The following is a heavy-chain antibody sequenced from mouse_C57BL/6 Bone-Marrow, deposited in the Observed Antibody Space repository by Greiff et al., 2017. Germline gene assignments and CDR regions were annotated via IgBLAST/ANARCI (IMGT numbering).Heavy chain of an antibody. V-gene: IGHV5-17*01. CDR2: ISSGSSTF. Sequence: EVMLVESGGGLVKPGGSLKLSCAASGFNFSDYGMHWVRQAPEKGLEWVAYISSGSSTFYYADTVKGRITISRDNAKKTLFLQMTRLRSEDKAMYYCAMGTGRYFDNWGQGTTLTVSS. CDR3: AMGTGRYFDN. CDR1: GFNFSDYG. J-gene: IGHJ2*01. D-gene: IGHD4-1*01.